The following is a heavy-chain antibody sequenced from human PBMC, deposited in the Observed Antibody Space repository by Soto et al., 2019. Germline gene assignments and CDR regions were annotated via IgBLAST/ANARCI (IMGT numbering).Heavy chain of an antibody. CDR3: ASGGAGSGPFTWELPDH. J-gene: IGHJ4*02. Sequence: QMQLVQSGAEVKKTGSSVTVSCKALGNTFTYRYLHWVRQAPGQALEWMGWITPFSGDVHYAQKFQERFTITMDRSINTAYMQMSSLRSEDTAMYFCASGGAGSGPFTWELPDHWGQGTLVTVSS. CDR1: GNTFTYRY. CDR2: ITPFSGDV. V-gene: IGHV1-45*02. D-gene: IGHD1-26*01.